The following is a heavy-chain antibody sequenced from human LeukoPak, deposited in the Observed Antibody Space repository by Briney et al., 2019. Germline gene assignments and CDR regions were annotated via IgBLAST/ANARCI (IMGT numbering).Heavy chain of an antibody. J-gene: IGHJ4*02. Sequence: PGGSLRLSCAASGFTFSSHWMHWVRQAPGKGLVCVARIKSDGTYRDYGDSVRGRFTISRDNAKDTLYLQMNSLRAEDTAVYYCVRDDRSYGVDYWGQGTLVTVSS. CDR2: IKSDGTYR. V-gene: IGHV3-74*01. CDR1: GFTFSSHW. D-gene: IGHD4-17*01. CDR3: VRDDRSYGVDY.